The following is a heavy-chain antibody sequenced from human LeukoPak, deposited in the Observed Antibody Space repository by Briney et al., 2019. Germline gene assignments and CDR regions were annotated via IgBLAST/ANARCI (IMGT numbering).Heavy chain of an antibody. CDR2: IGIAGDT. D-gene: IGHD1-26*01. CDR1: GFTFSRYD. V-gene: IGHV3-13*01. CDR3: ARYSGDSGTPGGIAI. Sequence: PGGSLRLSCAASGFTFSRYDMHWVRQATGKGLEWVSGIGIAGDTYYPGSVKGRFTISRDNGKKSLYLQMNSLIAEDTAVYFCARYSGDSGTPGGIAIWGQGTMVTVSS. J-gene: IGHJ3*02.